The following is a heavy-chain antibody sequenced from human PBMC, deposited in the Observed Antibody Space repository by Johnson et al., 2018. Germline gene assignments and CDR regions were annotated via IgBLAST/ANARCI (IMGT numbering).Heavy chain of an antibody. Sequence: VQLVETGGGVVQPGRSLRLSCAASEFTFSTYGMHWVRQAPGKGLEWVAVIWYDGSNKYYADSVKGRFTISRDNSKNTLYLQMNSLRAEDTAVYYCAKDWRYGDYDYYYMDVWGKGTTVTVSS. CDR2: IWYDGSNK. D-gene: IGHD4-17*01. V-gene: IGHV3-33*06. CDR3: AKDWRYGDYDYYYMDV. CDR1: EFTFSTYG. J-gene: IGHJ6*03.